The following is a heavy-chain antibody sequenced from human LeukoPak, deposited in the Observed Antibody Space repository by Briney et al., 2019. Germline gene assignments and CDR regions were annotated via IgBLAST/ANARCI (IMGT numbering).Heavy chain of an antibody. CDR3: ARDQRVTGRPDIDY. CDR2: ISSDGSST. CDR1: GFTFRNHW. J-gene: IGHJ4*02. Sequence: GESLRLSCAASGFTFRNHWMHWVRQTPGKGLVWVSRISSDGSSTTYADSVKGRFTISRDNAKNTMYLQMNNLRAEDTAMYYCARDQRVTGRPDIDYWGQGTLVIASS. V-gene: IGHV3-74*03. D-gene: IGHD6-6*01.